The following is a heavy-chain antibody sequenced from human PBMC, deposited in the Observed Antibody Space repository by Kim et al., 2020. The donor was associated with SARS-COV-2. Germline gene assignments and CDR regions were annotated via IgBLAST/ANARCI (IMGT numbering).Heavy chain of an antibody. J-gene: IGHJ3*02. Sequence: ASVKVSCKASGYTFTSYGISWVRQAPGQGLEWMGWISAYNGNTNYAQKLQGRVTMTTDTSTSTAYMELRSLRSDDTAAYYCARDIFLEFVVPHDYGDADAFDIWGQGEMVAVSS. D-gene: IGHD4-17*01. CDR1: GYTFTSYG. CDR2: ISAYNGNT. CDR3: ARDIFLEFVVPHDYGDADAFDI. V-gene: IGHV1-18*04.